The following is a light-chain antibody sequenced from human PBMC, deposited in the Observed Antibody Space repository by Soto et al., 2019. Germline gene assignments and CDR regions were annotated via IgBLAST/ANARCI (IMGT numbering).Light chain of an antibody. V-gene: IGKV3-20*01. CDR2: GAS. CDR1: QSVTSNY. Sequence: EIVLTQSPGTLSLSPGERATLSCRASQSVTSNYLAWYQQKPGKAPRLLIYGASTRAAGVPDRFSGSGSGTDFTLTITRLEPEDFAVYYCQQYGRSPLLYTFGQGTKLGVK. CDR3: QQYGRSPLLYT. J-gene: IGKJ2*01.